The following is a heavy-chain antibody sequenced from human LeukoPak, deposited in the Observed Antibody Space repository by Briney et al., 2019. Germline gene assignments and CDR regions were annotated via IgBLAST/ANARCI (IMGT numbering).Heavy chain of an antibody. CDR2: IYHSGST. V-gene: IGHV4-30-2*01. Sequence: SETLSLTCTVSGGSISSGGYYWSWIRQPPGKGLEWIGYIYHSGSTYYNPSLKSRVTISVDRSKNQFSLKLSSVTAADTAVYYCARGYRNWNPSLWGQGTLVTVSS. D-gene: IGHD1-1*01. J-gene: IGHJ4*02. CDR1: GGSISSGGYY. CDR3: ARGYRNWNPSL.